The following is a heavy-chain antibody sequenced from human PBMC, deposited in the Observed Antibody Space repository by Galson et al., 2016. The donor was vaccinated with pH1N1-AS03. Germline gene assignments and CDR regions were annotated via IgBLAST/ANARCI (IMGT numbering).Heavy chain of an antibody. J-gene: IGHJ4*02. D-gene: IGHD1-7*01. Sequence: SVKVSCKASGYTFTSYGLSWLRQAPGQGLECMGWISPFNDDTKNVPKFQDRVTMTSDIAARIAYMELRNLRTEDTAVYYSARLLRNYASFFYYWGQGTLVTVSS. CDR3: ARLLRNYASFFYY. CDR1: GYTFTSYG. V-gene: IGHV1-18*04. CDR2: ISPFNDDT.